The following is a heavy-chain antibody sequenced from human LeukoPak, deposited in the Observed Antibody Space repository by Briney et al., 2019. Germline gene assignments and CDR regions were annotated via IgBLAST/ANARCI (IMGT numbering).Heavy chain of an antibody. V-gene: IGHV1-18*01. Sequence: ASVKVSCKASGYTFTSYGISWVRQAPGQGLEWMGWISAYNGNTNYAQKFQGRVTMTRDTSISTAYMELSRLRSDDTAVYYCARFAGELWSQYNWFDPWGQGTLVTVSS. J-gene: IGHJ5*02. CDR3: ARFAGELWSQYNWFDP. CDR2: ISAYNGNT. CDR1: GYTFTSYG. D-gene: IGHD5-18*01.